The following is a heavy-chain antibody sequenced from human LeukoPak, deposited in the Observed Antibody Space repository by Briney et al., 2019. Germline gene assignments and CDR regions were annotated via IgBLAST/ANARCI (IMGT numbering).Heavy chain of an antibody. J-gene: IGHJ2*01. CDR3: ARIPKSYWYFDL. CDR1: GFTFSSYS. Sequence: GSLRLSCAASGFTFSSYSMNWVRQAPGKGLEWVSSISSSSSYIYYADSVKGRFTISRDNAKNSLYLQMNSLRAEDTAVYYCARIPKSYWYFDLWGRGTLVTVSS. CDR2: ISSSSSYI. V-gene: IGHV3-21*01. D-gene: IGHD2-2*02.